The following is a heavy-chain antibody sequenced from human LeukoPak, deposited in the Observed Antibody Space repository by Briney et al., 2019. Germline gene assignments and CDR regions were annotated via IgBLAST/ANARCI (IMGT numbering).Heavy chain of an antibody. D-gene: IGHD5-12*01. CDR1: GFTFSSYA. J-gene: IGHJ6*02. Sequence: PGRSLRLSCAASGFTFSSYAMHWVRQAPGKGLEWVAVISYDGSNKYYADSVKGRFTISRDNSKNTLYLQMNSLRAEDTAVYYCARDLGLRWGYYYGMDVWGQGTTVTVSS. CDR2: ISYDGSNK. CDR3: ARDLGLRWGYYYGMDV. V-gene: IGHV3-30-3*01.